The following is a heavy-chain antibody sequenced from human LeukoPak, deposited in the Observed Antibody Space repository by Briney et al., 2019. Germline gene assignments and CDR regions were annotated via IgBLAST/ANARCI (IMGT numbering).Heavy chain of an antibody. Sequence: ASVKVSCKVSGYTLTELSMHWVRQAPGKGLEWMGGFDPEDGETIYAQKFQGRVTMTEDTSTDTAYMELSSLRSEDTAVYYCATGQQLVFGRVPEFDYWGQGTLVTVSS. CDR1: GYTLTELS. V-gene: IGHV1-24*01. J-gene: IGHJ4*02. CDR2: FDPEDGET. CDR3: ATGQQLVFGRVPEFDY. D-gene: IGHD6-13*01.